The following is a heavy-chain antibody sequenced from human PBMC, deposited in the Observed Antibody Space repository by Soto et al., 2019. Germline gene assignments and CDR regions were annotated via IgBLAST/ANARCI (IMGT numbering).Heavy chain of an antibody. CDR3: ARDSLSYSSSWYPAGRPFDI. CDR2: IIPIFGTA. Sequence: SVQVSCKASGGTFSSYAISWVRQAPGQGLEWMGGIIPIFGTANYAQKFQGRVTITADESTSTAYMELSSLRSEDTAVYYCARDSLSYSSSWYPAGRPFDIWGQGTMVTVSS. J-gene: IGHJ3*02. D-gene: IGHD6-13*01. V-gene: IGHV1-69*13. CDR1: GGTFSSYA.